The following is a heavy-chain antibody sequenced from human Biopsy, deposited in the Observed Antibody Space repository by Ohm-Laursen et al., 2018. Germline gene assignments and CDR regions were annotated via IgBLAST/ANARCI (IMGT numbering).Heavy chain of an antibody. CDR2: MTPIP. D-gene: IGHD2-15*01. CDR1: GYTFTSYY. J-gene: IGHJ4*02. CDR3: SRKDSLDY. V-gene: IGHV1-46*01. Sequence: SVKVSCKASGYTFTSYYMHWVRQAPGQGLEWMGVMTPIPTYAQKYQGRLTLTRDTSTSTVNMELSSLRSIDIGIYYCSRKDSLDYWGQGTLVTVSS.